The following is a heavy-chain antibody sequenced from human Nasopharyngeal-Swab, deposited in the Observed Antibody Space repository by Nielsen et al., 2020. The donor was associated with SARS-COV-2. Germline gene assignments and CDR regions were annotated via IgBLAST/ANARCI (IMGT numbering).Heavy chain of an antibody. V-gene: IGHV3-48*04. J-gene: IGHJ4*02. CDR1: GFTFSSSW. CDR3: ARDKPGITIFGVVIGPFDY. D-gene: IGHD3-3*01. CDR2: ISSSGSTI. Sequence: GGSLRLSCAGSGFTFSSSWLHWVRQAPGKGLEWVSYISSSGSTIYYADSAKGRFTISRDNAKNSLYLQMNSLRAEDTAVYYCARDKPGITIFGVVIGPFDYWGQGTLVTVSS.